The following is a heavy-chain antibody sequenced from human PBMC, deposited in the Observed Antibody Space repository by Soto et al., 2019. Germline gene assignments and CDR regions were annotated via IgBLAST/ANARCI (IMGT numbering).Heavy chain of an antibody. CDR3: ARLGGDIVLVPAANWFDP. J-gene: IGHJ5*02. Sequence: SETLSLTCTVSGGSISSYYWSWIRQPPGKGLEWIGYIYYSGSTNYNPSLKSRVTISVDTSKNQFSLKLSSVTAADTAVYYCARLGGDIVLVPAANWFDPWGQGTLVTVSS. D-gene: IGHD2-2*01. CDR2: IYYSGST. V-gene: IGHV4-59*08. CDR1: GGSISSYY.